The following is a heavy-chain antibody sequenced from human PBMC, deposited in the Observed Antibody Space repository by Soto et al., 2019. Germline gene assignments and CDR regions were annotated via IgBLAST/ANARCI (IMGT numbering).Heavy chain of an antibody. D-gene: IGHD3-3*01. CDR1: GFTFSNYA. CDR3: ARGLKSRFLDLLNY. CDR2: ISGSGGRS. V-gene: IGHV3-23*01. Sequence: GGSLRLSCAASGFTFSNYAMTWVRQGPGKGLEWVSGISGSGGRSYYADSVKGRFTISRDNSKSTLYLQMNSLRAEDTAVYYCARGLKSRFLDLLNYWGQGSLVTVSS. J-gene: IGHJ4*02.